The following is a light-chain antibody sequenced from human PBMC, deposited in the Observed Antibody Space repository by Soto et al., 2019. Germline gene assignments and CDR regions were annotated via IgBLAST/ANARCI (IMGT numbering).Light chain of an antibody. V-gene: IGKV3-15*01. Sequence: EIVMTQSPATLSVSPGEGATLSCRASQSVHSAIAWYQQKPGQAPRLLIYDASTRATGIPARFSGSGSGTEFTLTISSLQSEDFAVYYCQQYANWPPLTFGGGTKVEI. CDR2: DAS. J-gene: IGKJ4*01. CDR3: QQYANWPPLT. CDR1: QSVHSA.